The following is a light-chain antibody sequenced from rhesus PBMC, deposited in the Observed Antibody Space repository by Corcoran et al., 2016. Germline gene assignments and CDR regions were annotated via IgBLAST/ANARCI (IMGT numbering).Light chain of an antibody. CDR3: QQYTNWPYT. CDR2: GAS. V-gene: IGKV3-42*03. J-gene: IGKJ2*01. CDR1: QSVSSS. Sequence: EIVLTQSPATLSLSPGDRATLSCRASQSVSSSLAWYQQKPKQAPRLLIFGASSRAPGIPDRFSGSGSGTDFTLTISSLEPEDFAIYYCQQYTNWPYTFGQGTKVEIK.